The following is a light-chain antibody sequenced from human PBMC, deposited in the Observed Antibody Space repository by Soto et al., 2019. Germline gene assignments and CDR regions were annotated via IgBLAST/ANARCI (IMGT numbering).Light chain of an antibody. J-gene: IGKJ1*01. Sequence: EILLTQYPATVSLSPGERATLSCRASQSVRSSLAWYQQKPGQAPRLLIYDASTRATGIPGRFSGSGSGTDFTLTISNLEPEDFAVYYCQQRSSWPWTFGQGAKVEIK. CDR3: QQRSSWPWT. V-gene: IGKV3-11*01. CDR2: DAS. CDR1: QSVRSS.